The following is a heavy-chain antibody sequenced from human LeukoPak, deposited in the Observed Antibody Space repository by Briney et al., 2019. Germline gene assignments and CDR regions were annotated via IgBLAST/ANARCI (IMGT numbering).Heavy chain of an antibody. Sequence: ASVKVSCKTSGYTFTNYAMNWVRQAPGQGLEWMGWINTNAGNPTYAQGFTGRFVLSLDTSVSTAYLQISSLKAEDTAVYYCARNRISHYMDVWGKGTTVTVSS. CDR2: INTNAGNP. D-gene: IGHD2-15*01. V-gene: IGHV7-4-1*02. J-gene: IGHJ6*03. CDR1: GYTFTNYA. CDR3: ARNRISHYMDV.